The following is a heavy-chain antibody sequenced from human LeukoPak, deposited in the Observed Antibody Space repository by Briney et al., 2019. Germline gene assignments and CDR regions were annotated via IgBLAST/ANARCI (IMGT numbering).Heavy chain of an antibody. D-gene: IGHD3-3*01. CDR3: TRGALRFLEWPFDP. J-gene: IGHJ5*02. CDR2: IRSKAYGGTT. Sequence: QSGGSLRLSCTASGFTFGDYAMSWFRQAPGKGLEWVGFIRSKAYGGTTGYAASVKGRFTISRDDSKSIAYLQMNSLKTEDTAVYYCTRGALRFLEWPFDPWGQGTLVTVSS. V-gene: IGHV3-49*03. CDR1: GFTFGDYA.